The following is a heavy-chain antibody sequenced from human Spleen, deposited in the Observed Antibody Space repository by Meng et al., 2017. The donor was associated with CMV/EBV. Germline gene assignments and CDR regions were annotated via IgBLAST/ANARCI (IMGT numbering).Heavy chain of an antibody. D-gene: IGHD6-19*01. Sequence: WIRQPPGKALEWLALIYWNDDKRYSPSLKSRLTITKDTSKNQVVLTMTNMDPVDTATYYCAHSPPYSSGWLYYFDYWGQGTLVTVSS. CDR2: IYWNDDK. J-gene: IGHJ4*02. CDR3: AHSPPYSSGWLYYFDY. V-gene: IGHV2-5*01.